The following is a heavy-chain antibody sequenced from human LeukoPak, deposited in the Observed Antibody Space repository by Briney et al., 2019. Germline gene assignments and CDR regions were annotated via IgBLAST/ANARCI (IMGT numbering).Heavy chain of an antibody. V-gene: IGHV1-2*02. D-gene: IGHD2-15*01. Sequence: ASVKVSCKASGYTFTSYGISWVRQAPGQGLEWMGWINPNSGGTNYAQKFQGRVTMTRDTSISTAYMELSRLRSDDTAAYYCASYCSGGSCYGEAFDYWGQGTLVSVSS. CDR3: ASYCSGGSCYGEAFDY. CDR2: INPNSGGT. J-gene: IGHJ4*02. CDR1: GYTFTSYG.